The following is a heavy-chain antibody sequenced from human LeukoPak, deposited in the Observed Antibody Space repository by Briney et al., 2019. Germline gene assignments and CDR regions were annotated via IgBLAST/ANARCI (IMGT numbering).Heavy chain of an antibody. J-gene: IGHJ4*02. CDR2: IYYSGSI. CDR1: GGSISNYY. V-gene: IGHV4-59*08. Sequence: SETLSLTCTVSGGSISNYYWSWIRQPPGKGLEWIGYIYYSGSINYNPSLNDRVTISVDTSKNQFSLKLSSVTAADTAVYYCARHPFGVVPYYFDYWGQGTLVTVSS. CDR3: ARHPFGVVPYYFDY. D-gene: IGHD3-3*01.